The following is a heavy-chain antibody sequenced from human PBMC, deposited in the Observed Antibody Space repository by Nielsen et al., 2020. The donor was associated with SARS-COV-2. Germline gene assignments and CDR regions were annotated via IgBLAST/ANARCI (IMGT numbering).Heavy chain of an antibody. CDR1: GYTFTNYV. J-gene: IGHJ4*02. V-gene: IGHV7-4-1*02. CDR2: INTNTGNP. D-gene: IGHD3-10*01. Sequence: SLQVSCTASGYTFTNYVMNWVRQAPGQGLEWMGRINTNTGNPTHAQGFTGRFVFSVDTSVSTAYLQISSLKAEDTAVYYCARARLITMVRGFAYWGQGSLVTVSS. CDR3: ARARLITMVRGFAY.